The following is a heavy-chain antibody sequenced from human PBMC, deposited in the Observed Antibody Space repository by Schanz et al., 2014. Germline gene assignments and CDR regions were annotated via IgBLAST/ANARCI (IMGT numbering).Heavy chain of an antibody. Sequence: QVQLVQSGAEVKKPGASVRVSCKASGYTFTSYDINWVRQATGQGLEWMGWMNSKTGNTGYAQRFQGRVTMTRNTYITTAYLELSSLRSGYTAVYYCTKGRTFGRWGQGTRVTVSS. CDR3: TKGRTFGR. CDR1: GYTFTSYD. J-gene: IGHJ4*02. V-gene: IGHV1-8*01. D-gene: IGHD3-16*01. CDR2: MNSKTGNT.